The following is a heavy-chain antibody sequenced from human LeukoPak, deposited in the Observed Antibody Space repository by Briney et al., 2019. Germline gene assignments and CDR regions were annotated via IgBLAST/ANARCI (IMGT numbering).Heavy chain of an antibody. Sequence: GGSLRLSCAASGFTFSSYAMSWVRLAPGKGLEWVSAISGSGGSTYYADSVKGRFTISRDNSKNTLYLQMNSLRAEDTAVYYCARDQMPLYSGSYYYYYYYGMDVWGQGTTVTVSS. D-gene: IGHD3-10*01. CDR2: ISGSGGST. CDR1: GFTFSSYA. J-gene: IGHJ6*02. V-gene: IGHV3-23*01. CDR3: ARDQMPLYSGSYYYYYYYGMDV.